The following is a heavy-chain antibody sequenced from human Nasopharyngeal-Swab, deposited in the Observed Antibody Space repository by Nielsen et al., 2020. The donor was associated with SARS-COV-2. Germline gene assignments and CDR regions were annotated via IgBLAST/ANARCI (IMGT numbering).Heavy chain of an antibody. J-gene: IGHJ4*02. D-gene: IGHD6-19*01. CDR3: TRGNSGWYGVGHF. CDR2: IRSKAYGGTT. V-gene: IGHV3-49*03. CDR1: GFNLGYFA. Sequence: GGSLRLSCTASGFNLGYFAMSWFRQAPGKGLEWVGFIRSKAYGGTTEYAASVKGRFTISRDDPKSIAYPEMNSLKTEDTAVYYCTRGNSGWYGVGHFWGQGTLVRVSS.